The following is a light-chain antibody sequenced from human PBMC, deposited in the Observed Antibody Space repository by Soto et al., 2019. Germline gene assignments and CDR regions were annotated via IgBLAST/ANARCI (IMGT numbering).Light chain of an antibody. V-gene: IGLV3-1*01. CDR3: QAWDSITSVV. CDR2: QDN. J-gene: IGLJ3*02. Sequence: SSELTQPPSVSVSPGQTASITCSGDKLGDKYACWYQQKPGQSPVLVIYQDNKRPSGIPERFSGSNSGNTATLTISGTQAMDEADYYCQAWDSITSVVFGGGTKLTVL. CDR1: KLGDKY.